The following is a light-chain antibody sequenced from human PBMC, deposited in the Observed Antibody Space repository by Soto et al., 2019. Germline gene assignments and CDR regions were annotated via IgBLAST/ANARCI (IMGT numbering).Light chain of an antibody. V-gene: IGKV3-11*01. Sequence: ETVLTQSPATLSLSPGERATLSCRASQSVSSYLAWYQQKPGQAPRLLIYDASNRATGIPARFSGSGSGTDFTLTISSLEPADFAVYYCQQRSNWPLTFGGGPKVDIK. CDR1: QSVSSY. CDR3: QQRSNWPLT. J-gene: IGKJ4*01. CDR2: DAS.